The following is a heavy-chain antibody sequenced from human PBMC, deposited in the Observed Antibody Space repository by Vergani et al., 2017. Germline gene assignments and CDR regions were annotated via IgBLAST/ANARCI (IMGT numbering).Heavy chain of an antibody. Sequence: EVQLEESGGGLVLPGRSLRLSCVASGFTSAGYAMHWVRQAPGKGLEWVSGISWNSNSIGYADSVKGRFTISRDNAKNSLYLQMNSLRAEDTALYYGAKDLGTSSGGGWFDPWCQGTLVTVSS. J-gene: IGHJ5*02. D-gene: IGHD6-6*01. CDR3: AKDLGTSSGGGWFDP. V-gene: IGHV3-9*02. CDR2: ISWNSNSI. CDR1: GFTSAGYA.